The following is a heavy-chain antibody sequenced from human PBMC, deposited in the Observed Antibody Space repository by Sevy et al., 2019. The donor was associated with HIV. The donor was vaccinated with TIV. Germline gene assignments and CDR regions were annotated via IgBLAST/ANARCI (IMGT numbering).Heavy chain of an antibody. Sequence: GGSLRLSCAASRFTFSSYGMHWVRQAPGKGLEWVAVISYDGSNKYADSVKGRFTISRDNSKNTLSLQMNSLRPEDMAVYSCAKAQDGSGYSAYGMDVWGQGTTVTVSS. CDR2: ISYDGSNK. J-gene: IGHJ6*02. CDR3: AKAQDGSGYSAYGMDV. D-gene: IGHD3-22*01. V-gene: IGHV3-30*18. CDR1: RFTFSSYG.